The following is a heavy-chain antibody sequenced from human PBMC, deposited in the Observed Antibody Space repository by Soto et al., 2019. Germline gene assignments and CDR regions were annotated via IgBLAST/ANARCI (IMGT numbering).Heavy chain of an antibody. D-gene: IGHD1-7*01. Sequence: QVQLQQSGPGLVRPSQTLSLTCVISGDSVSSNSAAWNWIRQSPSRGLEWLGRTYNRSRWYNDYSVSVTSPITVIADTSNNHFSLHLNSVTPEDTAVYYYAGTSSLQWYYMDVWDKGTTVTVSS. CDR2: TYNRSRWYN. J-gene: IGHJ6*03. V-gene: IGHV6-1*01. CDR1: GDSVSSNSAA. CDR3: AGTSSLQWYYMDV.